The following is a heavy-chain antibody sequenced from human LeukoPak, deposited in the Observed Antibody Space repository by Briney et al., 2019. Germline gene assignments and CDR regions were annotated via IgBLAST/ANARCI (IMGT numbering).Heavy chain of an antibody. Sequence: ASVKVSCKASGYTFISYGISWVRQAPGQGLEWMGWISAYNGNTNYAQKLQGRVTMTTDTSTSTAYMELRSLRSDDTAVYYCARDYPLYYDFWSGSDYWGQGTLVTVSS. CDR2: ISAYNGNT. CDR1: GYTFISYG. D-gene: IGHD3-3*01. J-gene: IGHJ4*02. CDR3: ARDYPLYYDFWSGSDY. V-gene: IGHV1-18*01.